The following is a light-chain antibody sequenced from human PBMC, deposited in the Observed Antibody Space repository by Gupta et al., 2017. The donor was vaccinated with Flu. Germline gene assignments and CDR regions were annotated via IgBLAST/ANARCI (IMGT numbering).Light chain of an antibody. J-gene: IGKJ1*01. CDR1: QRVTSNY. V-gene: IGKV3-20*01. CDR3: QQYSSSPRT. CDR2: GAS. Sequence: EIVLTQSPDTLSLSPGEGATLSCRASQRVTSNYLAWFQQKPGQAPRLLLYGASSRATGVPDRFSGSGSGRDFTLTITGLEPEEFAVYYCQQYSSSPRTFGQGTKVEMK.